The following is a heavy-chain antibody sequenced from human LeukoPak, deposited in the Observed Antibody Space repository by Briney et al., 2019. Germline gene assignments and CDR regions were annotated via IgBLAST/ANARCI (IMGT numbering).Heavy chain of an antibody. CDR1: GYTFTSYG. CDR3: ARAAGPNYYDSSGYPSPRYYYYMDV. V-gene: IGHV1-18*01. J-gene: IGHJ6*03. CDR2: ISAYNGNT. D-gene: IGHD3-22*01. Sequence: GASVKVSCKASGYTFTSYGISWVRQAPGQGLEWMGWISAYNGNTNYAQKLQGRVTMTTDTSTSTAYMELSSLRSEDTAVYYCARAAGPNYYDSSGYPSPRYYYYMDVWGKGTTVTVSS.